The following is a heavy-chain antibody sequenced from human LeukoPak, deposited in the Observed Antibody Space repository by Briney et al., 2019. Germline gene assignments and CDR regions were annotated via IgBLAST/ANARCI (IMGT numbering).Heavy chain of an antibody. Sequence: GGPLRLSCAASGFTFSSYAMSWVRQAPGKGLEWVSAIVGSGGRTYYADSVKGRFTISRDNSKNTLYLQMNSLRAEDTAVYYCAKARPVEWELSYIYQDFDYWGQGTLVTVSS. V-gene: IGHV3-23*01. CDR1: GFTFSSYA. J-gene: IGHJ4*02. D-gene: IGHD3-3*01. CDR3: AKARPVEWELSYIYQDFDY. CDR2: IVGSGGRT.